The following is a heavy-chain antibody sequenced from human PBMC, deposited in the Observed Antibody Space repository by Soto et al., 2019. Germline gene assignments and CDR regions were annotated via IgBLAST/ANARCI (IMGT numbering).Heavy chain of an antibody. CDR2: IRDSGSST. J-gene: IGHJ6*03. V-gene: IGHV3-23*01. D-gene: IGHD3-3*02. Sequence: GGSLRLSCAASGFTFSSYAMSWVRQAPGKGLEWVANIRDSGSSTYYVDSVKGRFTISRDNAKNTLYLQMNSLRAEDTAVYYCARDSPFPYYMDVWGKGTTVTVSS. CDR3: ARDSPFPYYMDV. CDR1: GFTFSSYA.